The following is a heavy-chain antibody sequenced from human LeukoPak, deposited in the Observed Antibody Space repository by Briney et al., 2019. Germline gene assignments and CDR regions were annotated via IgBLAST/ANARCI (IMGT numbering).Heavy chain of an antibody. CDR2: VYYSGST. CDR1: GDFITAYY. V-gene: IGHV4-59*12. J-gene: IGHJ4*02. D-gene: IGHD3-10*01. CDR3: AGDGGSGSYRR. Sequence: SETLSLTCTVSGDFITAYYWSWIRQPPGKGLEWIGYVYYSGSTEYNPSLKSRVTMSVDTSKNQFSLKLSSVTAADTAVYYCAGDGGSGSYRRWGQGTLVTVSS.